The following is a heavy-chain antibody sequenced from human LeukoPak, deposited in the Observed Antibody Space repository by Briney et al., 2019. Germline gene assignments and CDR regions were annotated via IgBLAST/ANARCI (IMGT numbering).Heavy chain of an antibody. CDR3: ARKAEDVVVPAAIGDY. D-gene: IGHD2-2*02. CDR2: IYYSGST. Sequence: KPSETLSLTCTVSGGSISSSSYYWGWIRQPPGKGLEWIGSIYYSGSTYYNPSLKSRATISVDTSKNQFSLKLSSVTAADTAVYYCARKAEDVVVPAAIGDYWGQGTLVTVSS. CDR1: GGSISSSSYY. V-gene: IGHV4-39*01. J-gene: IGHJ4*02.